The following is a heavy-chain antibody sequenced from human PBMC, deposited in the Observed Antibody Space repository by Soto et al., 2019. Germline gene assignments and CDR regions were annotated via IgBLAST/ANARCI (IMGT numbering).Heavy chain of an antibody. D-gene: IGHD3-22*01. V-gene: IGHV3-74*01. Sequence: EVKLVESGGGLVQPGGSLRLSCAASGFTFSSYWMHWVRQAPGKGLVWVSRINSDGSRTTYADSVKGRFTISRDNAKNMLHLQMNSLRAEDTAVYYCARALTYYYDIDYWGQGTLVTVS. CDR2: INSDGSRT. CDR1: GFTFSSYW. CDR3: ARALTYYYDIDY. J-gene: IGHJ4*02.